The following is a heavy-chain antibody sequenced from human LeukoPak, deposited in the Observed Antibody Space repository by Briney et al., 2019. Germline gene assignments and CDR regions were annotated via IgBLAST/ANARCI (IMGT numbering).Heavy chain of an antibody. CDR3: ARVVHYGSGPAVG. CDR2: ISWNSGSI. Sequence: GRSLRLSCAASGFTFDDYAMHWVRQAPGKGLEWVSGISWNSGSIGYADSVKGRFTISRDNAKNSVHLQMNSLRAEDTAVYYCARVVHYGSGPAVGWGQGTLVTVSS. D-gene: IGHD3-10*01. J-gene: IGHJ4*02. CDR1: GFTFDDYA. V-gene: IGHV3-9*01.